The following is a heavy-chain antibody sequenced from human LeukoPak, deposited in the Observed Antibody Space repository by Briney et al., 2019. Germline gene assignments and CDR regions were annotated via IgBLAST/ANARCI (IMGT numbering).Heavy chain of an antibody. V-gene: IGHV3-23*01. D-gene: IGHD5-18*01. Sequence: GGSLRLSCAASGFTFSSYAMTWVRQAPGQGLEWVSAISVGGGSTSHADSVKGRFTISRDNSQNTLYLQMNSLRAEDTAVYYCARDPGDSLYYFDYWGQGTLVTVSS. CDR3: ARDPGDSLYYFDY. CDR2: ISVGGGST. CDR1: GFTFSSYA. J-gene: IGHJ4*02.